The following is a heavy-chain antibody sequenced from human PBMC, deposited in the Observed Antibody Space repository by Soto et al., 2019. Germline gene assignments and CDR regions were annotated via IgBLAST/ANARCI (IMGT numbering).Heavy chain of an antibody. V-gene: IGHV1-58*01. CDR2: IVVGSGNT. Sequence: GPSVKVSCKASGFTFTSSAVQWVRQARGQRLEWIGWIVVGSGNTNYAQKFQERVTITRDMSTSTAYMELSSLRSEDTAVYYCAASSIVVVPASGDYYYGMDVWGQGTT. J-gene: IGHJ6*02. CDR3: AASSIVVVPASGDYYYGMDV. CDR1: GFTFTSSA. D-gene: IGHD2-2*01.